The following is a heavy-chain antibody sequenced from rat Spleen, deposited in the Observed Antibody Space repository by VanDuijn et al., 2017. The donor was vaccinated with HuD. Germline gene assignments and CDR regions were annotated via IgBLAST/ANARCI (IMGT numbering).Heavy chain of an antibody. CDR3: ATHRGNNYGYYVMDA. V-gene: IGHV5S10*01. CDR2: IIYDGSST. Sequence: EVQLVESGGGLVQPGNSLKLSCAASGFTFSDYAMAWVRQSPKKGLEWVATIIYDGSSTYYRDSVKGRFTISRDNAKSTLYLQMDSLRSEDTATYYCATHRGNNYGYYVMDAWGQGASVTVSS. J-gene: IGHJ4*01. D-gene: IGHD1-10*01. CDR1: GFTFSDYA.